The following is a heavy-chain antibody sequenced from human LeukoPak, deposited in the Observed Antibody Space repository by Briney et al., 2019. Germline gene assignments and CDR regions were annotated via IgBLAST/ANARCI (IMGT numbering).Heavy chain of an antibody. CDR2: ISSSSSTI. V-gene: IGHV3-48*01. D-gene: IGHD6-13*01. J-gene: IGHJ4*02. CDR3: ARMQQLASGY. CDR1: GFTFSSYS. Sequence: GGSLRLSCAASGFTFSSYSMNWVRQAPGKGLEWVSYISSSSSTIYYADSVKGRFTISRDNAKNSLYLQMNSLRAEDTAVYYCARMQQLASGYWGQGTLVTVSS.